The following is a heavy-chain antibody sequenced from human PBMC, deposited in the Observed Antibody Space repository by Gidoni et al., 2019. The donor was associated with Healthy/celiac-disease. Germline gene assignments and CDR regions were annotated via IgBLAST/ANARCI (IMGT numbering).Heavy chain of an antibody. V-gene: IGHV4-39*01. CDR2: IYYSGSP. D-gene: IGHD3-22*01. CDR3: ARQVYDSSGYEPYYFDY. CDR1: GGSISSSRYY. Sequence: QLQLQESGPGLVKPSETLSLTCTASGGSISSSRYYWGWIRQPPGKGLEWIGSIYYSGSPYYTPSLKSRVTISVDTSKNQFSLKLSSVTAADTAVYYCARQVYDSSGYEPYYFDYWGQGTLVTVSS. J-gene: IGHJ4*02.